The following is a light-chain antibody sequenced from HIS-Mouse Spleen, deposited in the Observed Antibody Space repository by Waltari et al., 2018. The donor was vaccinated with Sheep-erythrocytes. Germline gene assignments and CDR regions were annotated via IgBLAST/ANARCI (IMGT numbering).Light chain of an antibody. CDR1: SSDVGGYNY. Sequence: QSALTQPRSVSGSPGQSVTISCTGTSSDVGGYNYVSWYQQHPGKAPKLMIYDVSKRPSQVPERLSGSKSGNTASLTISGRQAEDEADYYCCSYAGSYNHVFATGTKVTVL. CDR3: CSYAGSYNHV. J-gene: IGLJ1*01. CDR2: DVS. V-gene: IGLV2-11*01.